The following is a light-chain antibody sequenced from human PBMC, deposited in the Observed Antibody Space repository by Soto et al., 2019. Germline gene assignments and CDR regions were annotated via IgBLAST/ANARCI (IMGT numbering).Light chain of an antibody. CDR1: QDISNR. V-gene: IGKV1-17*03. CDR3: QQHASYPRD. J-gene: IGKJ1*01. Sequence: DIEMTQSPTALSAAVGDRVTITCRASQDISNRLGWFQQRPGKAPKRLIYSASGLEPGVPSRFSGTGSGTEFTLTISSLQPEDFATYYCQQHASYPRDFGQGTKVDIK. CDR2: SAS.